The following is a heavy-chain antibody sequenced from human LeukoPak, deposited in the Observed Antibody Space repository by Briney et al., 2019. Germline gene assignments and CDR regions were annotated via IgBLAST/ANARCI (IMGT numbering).Heavy chain of an antibody. V-gene: IGHV3-30*18. J-gene: IGHJ4*02. CDR3: AKDLGDYGGNSDLNY. Sequence: GGSLRLSCATSGFTFSSYGMHWVRQAPGKGLEWVAVISYDGSNKYYADSVKGRFTISRDNSKNTLYLQMNSLRAEDTAVYYCAKDLGDYGGNSDLNYWGQGTLVTVSS. D-gene: IGHD4-23*01. CDR1: GFTFSSYG. CDR2: ISYDGSNK.